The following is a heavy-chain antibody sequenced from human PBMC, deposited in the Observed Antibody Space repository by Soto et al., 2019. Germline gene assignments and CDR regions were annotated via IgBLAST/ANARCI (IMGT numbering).Heavy chain of an antibody. J-gene: IGHJ4*02. CDR2: IGSSSGST. D-gene: IGHD6-19*01. CDR3: ARELPPPKPWLPTPSDC. Sequence: GGSLRLSCAASRFNISDYSMNWVRQAPGKGLEWISFIGSSSGSTYYADSVKGRFTMSRDKARNSLYLQMNSLRVDDTAVYYCARELPPPKPWLPTPSDCWGQGTLVTVSS. CDR1: RFNISDYS. V-gene: IGHV3-48*01.